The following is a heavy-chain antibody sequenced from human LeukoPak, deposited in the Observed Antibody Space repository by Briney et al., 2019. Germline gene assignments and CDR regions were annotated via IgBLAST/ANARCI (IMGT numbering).Heavy chain of an antibody. D-gene: IGHD6-13*01. CDR2: INPNSGGT. CDR1: GYTFTGYY. CDR3: ARDDGYSSSWHFDY. J-gene: IGHJ4*02. V-gene: IGHV1-2*02. Sequence: ASVKVSCKASGYTFTGYYMHWVRRAPGQGLEWMGWINPNSGGTNYAQKFQGRVTMTRDTSTSTAYMELSRLRSDDTAVYYCARDDGYSSSWHFDYWGQGTLVTVSS.